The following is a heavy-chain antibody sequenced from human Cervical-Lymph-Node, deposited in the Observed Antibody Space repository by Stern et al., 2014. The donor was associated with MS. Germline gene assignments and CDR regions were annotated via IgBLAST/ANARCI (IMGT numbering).Heavy chain of an antibody. CDR2: FDPTGTT. D-gene: IGHD2-2*01. CDR3: ARNAVLDY. J-gene: IGHJ4*02. V-gene: IGHV4-4*08. CDR1: GGSITTYY. Sequence: QVQLVQSGPRLVKPSETLSLTCTVSGGSITTYYWNWIRQPPGKGLEWIGYFDPTGTTTYHPSLKSRVTISPDTSKNQLSLRLTAVTAADTAVYYCARNAVLDYWGQGILVTVSS.